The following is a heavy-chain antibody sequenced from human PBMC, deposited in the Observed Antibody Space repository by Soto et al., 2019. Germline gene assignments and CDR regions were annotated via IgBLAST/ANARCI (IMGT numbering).Heavy chain of an antibody. CDR1: GFTVSSNY. CDR3: AGEGFLEWGGYYFDY. D-gene: IGHD3-3*01. J-gene: IGHJ4*02. V-gene: IGHV3-23*04. Sequence: EVQLVESGGGLIQPGGSLRLSCAASGFTVSSNYMSWVRQAPGKGLEWVSAISGSGGSTYYADSVKGRFTISRDNSKNTLYLQMNSLRAEDTAVYYCAGEGFLEWGGYYFDYWGQGTLVTVSS. CDR2: ISGSGGST.